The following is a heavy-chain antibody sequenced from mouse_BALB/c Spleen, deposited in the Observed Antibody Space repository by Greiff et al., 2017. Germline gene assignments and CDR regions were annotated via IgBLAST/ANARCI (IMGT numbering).Heavy chain of an antibody. D-gene: IGHD2-14*01. Sequence: QVQLQQSGAELMKPGASVKISCKATGYTFSSYWIEWVKQRPGHGLEWIGEILPGSGSTNYNEKFKGKATFTADTSSNTAYMQLSSLTSEDSAVYYCARGDYRYYFDYWGQGTTLIVSS. CDR1: GYTFSSYW. CDR3: ARGDYRYYFDY. CDR2: ILPGSGST. V-gene: IGHV1-9*01. J-gene: IGHJ2*01.